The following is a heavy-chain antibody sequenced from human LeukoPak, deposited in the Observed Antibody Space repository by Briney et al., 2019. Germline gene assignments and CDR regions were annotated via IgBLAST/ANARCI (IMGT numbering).Heavy chain of an antibody. CDR1: GFTFDGYA. CDR3: AKDLVTGPYYYYYGMDV. V-gene: IGHV3-43D*03. D-gene: IGHD1-26*01. Sequence: GGSLRLSCAVSGFTFDGYAMHWVRQAPGKGLEWVSLISWDGGRTYYADSVKGRFTISRDNSKNSLYLQMNSLRAEDTALYYCAKDLVTGPYYYYYGMDVWGQGTTVTVSS. J-gene: IGHJ6*02. CDR2: ISWDGGRT.